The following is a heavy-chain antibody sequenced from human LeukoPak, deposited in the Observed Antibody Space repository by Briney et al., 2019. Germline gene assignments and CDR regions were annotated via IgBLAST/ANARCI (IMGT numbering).Heavy chain of an antibody. D-gene: IGHD3-16*01. Sequence: GGSLRLSCAASGFTFDDYAMHWVRQAPGKGLEWVSLISGDDGSTYYADSVKGRFTISRDNSKNSLYLQMNSLRTEDTALYYCAKDIAKMMHPGDPQGMDVWGQGTTVTVSS. V-gene: IGHV3-43*02. CDR3: AKDIAKMMHPGDPQGMDV. J-gene: IGHJ6*02. CDR1: GFTFDDYA. CDR2: ISGDDGST.